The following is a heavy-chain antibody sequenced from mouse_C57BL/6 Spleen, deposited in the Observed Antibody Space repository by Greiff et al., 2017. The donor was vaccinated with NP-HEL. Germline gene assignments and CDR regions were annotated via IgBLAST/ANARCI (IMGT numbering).Heavy chain of an antibody. CDR1: GIDFSRYW. CDR3: ARLYYGSSFWYFDV. J-gene: IGHJ1*03. V-gene: IGHV4-1*01. CDR2: INPDSSTI. D-gene: IGHD1-1*01. Sequence: EVKLMESGGGLVQPGGSLKLSCAASGIDFSRYWMSWVRRAPGKGLEWIGEINPDSSTINYAPSLKDKFIISRDNAKNTLYLQMSKVRSEDTALYYCARLYYGSSFWYFDVWGTGTTVTVSS.